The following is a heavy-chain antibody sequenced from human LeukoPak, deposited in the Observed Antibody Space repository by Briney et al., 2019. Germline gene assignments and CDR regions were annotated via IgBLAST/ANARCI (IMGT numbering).Heavy chain of an antibody. D-gene: IGHD3-22*01. V-gene: IGHV3-74*01. CDR3: ARPYDSSGYYGDFDY. J-gene: IGHJ4*02. CDR1: GFTFSSYW. CDR2: INSDGSST. Sequence: PGGSLRLSCAASGFTFSSYWMHWVRQAPGKGLVWVSRINSDGSSTSYADSVKGRFTISRDNAKNTLYLQMNSLRAEDTAVYYCARPYDSSGYYGDFDYWGQGTLVTVSS.